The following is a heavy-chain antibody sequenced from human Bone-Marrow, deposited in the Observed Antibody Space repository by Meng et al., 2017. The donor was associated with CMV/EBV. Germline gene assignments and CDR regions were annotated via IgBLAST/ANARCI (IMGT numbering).Heavy chain of an antibody. CDR2: IYYSGST. V-gene: IGHV4-31*11. CDR3: ARGLDCSSTSCYTGRYYYGMGV. D-gene: IGHD2-2*02. J-gene: IGHJ6*02. Sequence: SETLSLTCAVYGGSFSGYYWSWIRQHPGKGLEWIGYIYYSGSTYYNPSLKSRVTISVDTSKNQFSLKLSSVTAADTAVYYCARGLDCSSTSCYTGRYYYGMGVWGQGTTVTVSS. CDR1: GGSFSGYY.